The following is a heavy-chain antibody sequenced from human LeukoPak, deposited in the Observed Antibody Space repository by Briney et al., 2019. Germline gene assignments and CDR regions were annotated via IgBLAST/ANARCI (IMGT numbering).Heavy chain of an antibody. D-gene: IGHD3-16*02. V-gene: IGHV1-58*01. CDR3: AADLITFGGVIVATDY. CDR2: IVVGSGNT. Sequence: ASVKVSCKASGFTFTSSAVQWVRQARGQRLEWIGWIVVGSGNTNYAQKFQERVTITRDMSTSTAYMELSSLRSEDTAVYYCAADLITFGGVIVATDYWGQGTLVTVSS. CDR1: GFTFTSSA. J-gene: IGHJ4*02.